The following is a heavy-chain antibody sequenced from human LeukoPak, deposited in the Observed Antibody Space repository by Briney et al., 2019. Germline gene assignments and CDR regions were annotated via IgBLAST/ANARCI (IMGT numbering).Heavy chain of an antibody. V-gene: IGHV4-34*01. D-gene: IGHD5-12*01. CDR3: ASRRGCSGYPDAFDI. CDR1: GGSFSGYY. J-gene: IGHJ3*02. Sequence: PSETLSLTCAVYGGSFSGYYWSWIRQPPGKGLEWIGEINHSGSTNYNPSLKSRVTISVDTSKNQFSLKLSSVTAADTAVYYCASRRGCSGYPDAFDIWGQGTMVTVSS. CDR2: INHSGST.